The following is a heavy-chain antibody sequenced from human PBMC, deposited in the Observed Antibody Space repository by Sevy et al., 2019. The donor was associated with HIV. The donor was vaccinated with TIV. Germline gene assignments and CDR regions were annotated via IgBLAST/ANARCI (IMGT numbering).Heavy chain of an antibody. Sequence: SETLSLTCTVSGGSISSYYWSWIRQPPGKGLEWIGYIYYSGSTNYNPSLKSRVTISVATSENQFSLKLSSVTAADTAVYYCARDQAPIAAAGTYYYYGMDVWGQGTTVTVSS. V-gene: IGHV4-59*13. D-gene: IGHD6-13*01. CDR3: ARDQAPIAAAGTYYYYGMDV. CDR1: GGSISSYY. CDR2: IYYSGST. J-gene: IGHJ6*02.